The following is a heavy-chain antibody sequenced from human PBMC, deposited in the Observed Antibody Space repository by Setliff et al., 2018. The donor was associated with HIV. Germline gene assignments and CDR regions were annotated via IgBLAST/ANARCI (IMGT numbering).Heavy chain of an antibody. J-gene: IGHJ5*02. CDR1: GGTFSNYG. Sequence: SVKVSCKASGGTFSNYGMSWVRQAPGQGLEWMGGIIPITGTANYAQKFQGRVTITTDESTSTAYMELSGLRSEDTAVYYCARDFGGYCSSMSCPGLFDPWGQGTLVTVSS. CDR3: ARDFGGYCSSMSCPGLFDP. D-gene: IGHD2-2*01. CDR2: IIPITGTA. V-gene: IGHV1-69*05.